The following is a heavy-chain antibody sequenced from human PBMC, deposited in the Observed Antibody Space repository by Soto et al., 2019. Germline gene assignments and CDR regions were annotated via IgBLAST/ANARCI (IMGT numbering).Heavy chain of an antibody. Sequence: TLSLPCTFSVGSISSGGYYWSWIRQHPGKGLEWIGYIYYSGSTYYNPSLKSRVTISVDTSKNQFSLKLSSVTAADTAVYYCAKLEHNSGGVLDYWGQGTLVTVSS. D-gene: IGHD2-21*01. CDR1: VGSISSGGYY. CDR3: AKLEHNSGGVLDY. V-gene: IGHV4-31*03. CDR2: IYYSGST. J-gene: IGHJ4*02.